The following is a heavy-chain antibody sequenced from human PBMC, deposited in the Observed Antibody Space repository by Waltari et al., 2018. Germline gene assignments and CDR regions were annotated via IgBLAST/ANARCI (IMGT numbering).Heavy chain of an antibody. J-gene: IGHJ5*02. D-gene: IGHD6-19*01. CDR1: GFTFSSYE. Sequence: EVQLVESGGGLVQPGGSLRLSCAASGFTFSSYEMNWVRQAPGKGLEWVSYISGSGSNKCYADSWRGRFTISRDNAKNSVYLQMNSLRAEDTAVYYCAFLPVAGSYNWFDPWGQGTLVTVSS. CDR3: AFLPVAGSYNWFDP. V-gene: IGHV3-48*03. CDR2: ISGSGSNK.